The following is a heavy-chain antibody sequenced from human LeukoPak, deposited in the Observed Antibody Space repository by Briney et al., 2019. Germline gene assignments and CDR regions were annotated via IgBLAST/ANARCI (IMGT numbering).Heavy chain of an antibody. D-gene: IGHD4-17*01. J-gene: IGHJ4*02. CDR1: GFTFSNYG. CDR3: ARDGQDYGDYFRYFDY. V-gene: IGHV3-33*01. CDR2: IWYDGSNK. Sequence: GGSLRLSCAASGFTFSNYGMHWVRQAPGKGLEWVAVIWYDGSNKYYGDSVKGRFTISRDNSKNTLYLQMNSLRAEDTAVYYCARDGQDYGDYFRYFDYWGQGTLVTVSS.